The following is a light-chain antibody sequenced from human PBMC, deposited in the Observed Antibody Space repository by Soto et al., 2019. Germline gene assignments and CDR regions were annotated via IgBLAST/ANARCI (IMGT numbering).Light chain of an antibody. CDR3: SSYTISSTRV. V-gene: IGLV2-14*01. J-gene: IGLJ3*02. CDR2: EVS. Sequence: QSALTQPASVSGSPGQSITISCTGTSSDVGGYGYVSWYQQHPGKAPKLMIYEVSNRPSGVSNRFSGSKSGNTASLTISGLQAEDEADYYCSSYTISSTRVFGGGTKLTVL. CDR1: SSDVGGYGY.